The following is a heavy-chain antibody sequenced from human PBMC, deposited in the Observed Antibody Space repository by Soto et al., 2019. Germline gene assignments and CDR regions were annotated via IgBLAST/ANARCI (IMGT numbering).Heavy chain of an antibody. V-gene: IGHV3-23*01. D-gene: IGHD3-3*01. J-gene: IGHJ6*02. CDR2: ISGSGGST. CDR1: GFTFSSYA. Sequence: GGSLRLSCAASGFTFSSYAMSWVRQAPGKGLEWVSAISGSGGSTYYADSVKGRFTISRDNSKNTLYLQMNSLRAEDTAVYYCALLRFLEWLLSNRYYYYGMDVWGQGTTVTV. CDR3: ALLRFLEWLLSNRYYYYGMDV.